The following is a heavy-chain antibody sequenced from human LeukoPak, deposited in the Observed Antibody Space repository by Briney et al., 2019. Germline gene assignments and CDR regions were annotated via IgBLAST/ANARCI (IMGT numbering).Heavy chain of an antibody. J-gene: IGHJ5*02. CDR3: ARFGDYYDYWFDP. CDR1: GFTFINCA. Sequence: PGGSLRLSCAASGFTFINCAMNWVRQAPGKGLEWVSSISSSSSYIYYADSVKGRFTISRDNAKNSLYLQMNSLRAEDTAVYYCARFGDYYDYWFDPWGQGTLVTVSS. D-gene: IGHD3-22*01. CDR2: ISSSSSYI. V-gene: IGHV3-21*01.